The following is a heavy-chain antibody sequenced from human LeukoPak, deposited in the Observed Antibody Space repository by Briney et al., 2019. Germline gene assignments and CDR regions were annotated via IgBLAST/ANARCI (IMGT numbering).Heavy chain of an antibody. J-gene: IGHJ4*02. D-gene: IGHD6-13*01. CDR2: ISSSSSYI. CDR3: ARAPPPIYSSSWYIDY. Sequence: GGSLRLSCAASGFTFSSYSMNWVRQAPGKGLEWVSSISSSSSYIYYADSVKGRFTISRDNAKNSLYLQMNSLRAEDTAVYYCARAPPPIYSSSWYIDYWGQGTLVTVSS. CDR1: GFTFSSYS. V-gene: IGHV3-21*01.